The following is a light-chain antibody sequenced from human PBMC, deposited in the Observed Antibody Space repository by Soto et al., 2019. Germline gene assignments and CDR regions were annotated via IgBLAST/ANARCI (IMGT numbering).Light chain of an antibody. Sequence: IRLTQSPSSLSASVGDRVTITCRASQGIRNYLAWYQQKPGKAPNLLIYLASTLQGGVPSRFSGSGSGTDFSLTISSLQPEDVATYYCQYLNSFPLTFGGGPKVELK. J-gene: IGKJ4*01. CDR1: QGIRNY. CDR2: LAS. CDR3: QYLNSFPLT. V-gene: IGKV1-9*01.